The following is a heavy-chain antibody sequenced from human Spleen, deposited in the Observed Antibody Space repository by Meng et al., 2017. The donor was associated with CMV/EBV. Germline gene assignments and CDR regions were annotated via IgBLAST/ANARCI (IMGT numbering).Heavy chain of an antibody. V-gene: IGHV4-30-4*01. CDR3: ASTYYYDSSGYYQHAEYFQH. CDR2: IYYSGST. J-gene: IGHJ1*01. Sequence: SGGYYGSWIRQPPGKGLEWIGYIYYSGSTYYNPSLKSRVTISVDTSKNQFSLKLSSVTAADTAVYYCASTYYYDSSGYYQHAEYFQHWGQGTLVTVSS. CDR1: SGGYY. D-gene: IGHD3-22*01.